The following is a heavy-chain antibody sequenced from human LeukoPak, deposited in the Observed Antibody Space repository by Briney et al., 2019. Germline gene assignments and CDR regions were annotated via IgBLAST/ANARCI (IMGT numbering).Heavy chain of an antibody. CDR3: ARDGENYYDSSGSLGY. CDR1: GFTFSSNW. CDR2: IISNENSA. V-gene: IGHV3-74*01. Sequence: GGSLRLSCAASGFTFSSNWMHWVRQAPGKGLVWVSRIISNENSATYADSVKGRFTISRDNAKNTLYLQMNSLRAEDTAVYYCARDGENYYDSSGSLGYWGQGTLVTVSS. J-gene: IGHJ4*02. D-gene: IGHD3-22*01.